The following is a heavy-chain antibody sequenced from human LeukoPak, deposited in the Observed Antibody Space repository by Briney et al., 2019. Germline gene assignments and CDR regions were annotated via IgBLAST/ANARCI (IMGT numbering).Heavy chain of an antibody. CDR3: AGDRRTSGWYAS. CDR2: IFTTGTT. CDR1: GFTVSGTY. J-gene: IGHJ5*02. Sequence: GGSLRLSCVVSGFTVSGTYISWFRQTPGKGLEWVSVIFTTGTTYYADSVKGRFTLSRDNVENTVHLQMSSLTAEDTALYYCAGDRRTSGWYASWGQGTLVTVSS. V-gene: IGHV3-53*01. D-gene: IGHD6-19*01.